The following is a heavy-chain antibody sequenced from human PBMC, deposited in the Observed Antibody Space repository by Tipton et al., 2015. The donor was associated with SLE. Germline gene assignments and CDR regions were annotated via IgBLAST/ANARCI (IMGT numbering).Heavy chain of an antibody. V-gene: IGHV4-39*07. J-gene: IGHJ3*01. CDR2: IYYSGST. Sequence: TLSLTCTVSGGSISSSCYYWGWIRQPQGKGLEWIGSIYYSGSTYYNPSLKSRVTISVDTYKNQLSLKLISVTAADTAGYYCGRGIGTFDFWGLGTMVTVSS. CDR1: GGSISSSCYY. CDR3: GRGIGTFDF.